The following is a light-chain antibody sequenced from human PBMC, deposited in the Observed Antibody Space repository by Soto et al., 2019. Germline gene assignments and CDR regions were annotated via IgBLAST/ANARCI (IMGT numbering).Light chain of an antibody. Sequence: DIQMTQSPSTLSASVGDRVTITCRASQSISSWLAWYQQKPGKAPKLLIYKASSLESGVPSRFSGSGSGTEFTLTISSLQPDDFETYYCQQYNSYSTWTFGQGTKVEIK. CDR3: QQYNSYSTWT. J-gene: IGKJ1*01. V-gene: IGKV1-5*03. CDR2: KAS. CDR1: QSISSW.